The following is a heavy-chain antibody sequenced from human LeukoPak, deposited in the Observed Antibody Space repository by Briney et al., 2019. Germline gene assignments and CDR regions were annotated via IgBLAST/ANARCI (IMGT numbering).Heavy chain of an antibody. CDR3: ARDQTPLTIFGVVIGYNWFDS. Sequence: GASVKVSCKASGGTFSSYAISWVRQAPGQGLEWMGRIIPILGIANYAQKFQGRVTITADKSTSTAYMELSSLRSEDTAVYYCARDQTPLTIFGVVIGYNWFDSWGQGTLVTVSS. CDR2: IIPILGIA. CDR1: GGTFSSYA. V-gene: IGHV1-69*04. J-gene: IGHJ5*01. D-gene: IGHD3-3*01.